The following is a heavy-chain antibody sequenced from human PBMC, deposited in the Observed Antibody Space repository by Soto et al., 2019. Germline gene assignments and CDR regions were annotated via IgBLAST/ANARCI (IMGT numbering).Heavy chain of an antibody. J-gene: IGHJ6*02. V-gene: IGHV1-46*01. CDR3: ARDLEYCSGGSCYYYYGMDV. D-gene: IGHD2-15*01. CDR1: GYTFTSYY. CDR2: INPSGGST. Sequence: QVQLVQSGAEVKKPGASVKVSCKASGYTFTSYYMHWVRQAPGQGLEWMGIINPSGGSTSYAQKFQGRVTMPRDTSTSTVYMELSSLRSEDTAVYYCARDLEYCSGGSCYYYYGMDVWGQGTTVTFSS.